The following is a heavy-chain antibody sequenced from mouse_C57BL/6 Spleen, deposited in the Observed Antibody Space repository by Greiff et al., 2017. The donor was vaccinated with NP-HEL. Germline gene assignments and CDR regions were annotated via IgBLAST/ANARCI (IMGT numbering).Heavy chain of an antibody. CDR3: ARDRGYDGRGYAMDY. CDR1: GYSITSGYY. Sequence: EVKLQESGPGLVKPSQSLSLTCSVTGYSITSGYYWNWIRQFPGNKLEWMGYISYDGSNNYNPSLKNRISITRDTSKNQFFLKLNSVTTEDTATYYCARDRGYDGRGYAMDYWGQGTSVTVSS. J-gene: IGHJ4*01. CDR2: ISYDGSN. D-gene: IGHD2-2*01. V-gene: IGHV3-6*01.